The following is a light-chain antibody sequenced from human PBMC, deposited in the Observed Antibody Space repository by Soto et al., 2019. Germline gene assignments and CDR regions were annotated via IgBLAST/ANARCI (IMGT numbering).Light chain of an antibody. Sequence: EIVLTQSPATLSLSPGEGGTLSCRASQTVSTFLAWYQQKPGQAPRLLIYDASKRATGIPARFSGSGSGTDFTLTISSLEPEDFAVYYCQQLTDWPPQWPFGQGAKVDI. J-gene: IGKJ1*01. V-gene: IGKV3-11*01. CDR3: QQLTDWPPQWP. CDR1: QTVSTF. CDR2: DAS.